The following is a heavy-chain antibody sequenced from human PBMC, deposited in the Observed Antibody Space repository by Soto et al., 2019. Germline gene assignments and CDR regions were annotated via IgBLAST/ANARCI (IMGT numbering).Heavy chain of an antibody. D-gene: IGHD3-22*01. Sequence: PGGSLILSCAASGFTVSSYAMSWFRQAPVEVLEWVSAISGSGGSTYYADSVKGRFTISRDNSKNTLYLQMNSLRAEDTAVYYCAKDLRHYDSSGYYYGMDVWGQGTTVTVSS. CDR3: AKDLRHYDSSGYYYGMDV. J-gene: IGHJ6*02. CDR1: GFTVSSYA. V-gene: IGHV3-23*01. CDR2: ISGSGGST.